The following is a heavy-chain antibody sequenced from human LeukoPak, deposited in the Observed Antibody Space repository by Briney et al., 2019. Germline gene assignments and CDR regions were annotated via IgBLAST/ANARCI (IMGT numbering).Heavy chain of an antibody. CDR2: ISSSSSYI. Sequence: GGSLRLSCAASGFTFSSYSMNWVRQAPGKGLEWVSSISSSSSYIYYADSVKGRFTISRDNAKNSLYLQMNSLRAEDTAVYYCERDLSDSGSDQGYYFDSWGQGTLVTVSS. CDR3: ERDLSDSGSDQGYYFDS. J-gene: IGHJ4*02. V-gene: IGHV3-21*01. CDR1: GFTFSSYS. D-gene: IGHD5-12*01.